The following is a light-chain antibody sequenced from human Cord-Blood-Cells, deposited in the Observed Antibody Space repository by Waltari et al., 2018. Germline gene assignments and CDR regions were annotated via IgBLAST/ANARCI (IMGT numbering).Light chain of an antibody. V-gene: IGKV4-1*01. J-gene: IGKJ2*01. CDR1: QSVLYSSNNKNY. CDR2: WAS. CDR3: QQYYSTPPYT. Sequence: DIVMTQSPDSLAVSLGERATINCKSSQSVLYSSNNKNYLAWYQQKPGQPPKLIIYWASTRESGVHDRFSGSGSGTDFTLTISSLKAEDVAVYYCQQYYSTPPYTFGQGTKLEIK.